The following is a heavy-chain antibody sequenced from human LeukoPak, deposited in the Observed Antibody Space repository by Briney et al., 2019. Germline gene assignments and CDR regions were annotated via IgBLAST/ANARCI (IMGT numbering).Heavy chain of an antibody. J-gene: IGHJ2*01. CDR1: GYTLTELS. V-gene: IGHV1-24*01. Sequence: ASVKVSCKVSGYTLTELSMHWVRQAPGKGLEWMGGFDPEDGETIYAQKFQGRVTMTEDTSTDTAYMELSSLRSEDTAVYYCATWVVLTVTTEDYFWYFDLWGRGTLVTVSS. CDR2: FDPEDGET. CDR3: ATWVVLTVTTEDYFWYFDL. D-gene: IGHD4-17*01.